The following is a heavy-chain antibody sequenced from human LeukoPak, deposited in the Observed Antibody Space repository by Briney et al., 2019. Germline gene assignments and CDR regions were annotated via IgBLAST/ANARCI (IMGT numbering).Heavy chain of an antibody. CDR2: IYHSGST. CDR3: ARDPYCSSTSCSWGGDY. Sequence: PSETLSLTCAVSGGSISSSNWWRWVRQPPGKGLEWIGEIYHSGSTNYNPSLKSRVTISVDKSKNQFSLKLSSVTAADTAVYYCARDPYCSSTSCSWGGDYWGQGTLVTVSS. J-gene: IGHJ4*02. CDR1: GGSISSSNW. V-gene: IGHV4-4*02. D-gene: IGHD2-2*01.